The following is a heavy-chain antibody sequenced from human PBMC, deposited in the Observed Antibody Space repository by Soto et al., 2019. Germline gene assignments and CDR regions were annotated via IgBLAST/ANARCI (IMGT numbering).Heavy chain of an antibody. D-gene: IGHD1-7*01. CDR3: ARHELELPDVDD. J-gene: IGHJ4*02. V-gene: IGHV4-39*01. Sequence: SETLSLTCTVSGGSISSSSYYWGWIRQPPGKGLEWIGSIYYSGSTYYNPSLKSRVTISVDTSKNQFSLKLSSVTAADTAVYYGARHELELPDVDDWGQGTLVTVS. CDR1: GGSISSSSYY. CDR2: IYYSGST.